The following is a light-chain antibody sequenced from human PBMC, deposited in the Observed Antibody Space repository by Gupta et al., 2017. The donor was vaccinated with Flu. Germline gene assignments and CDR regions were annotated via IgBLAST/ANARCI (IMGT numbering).Light chain of an antibody. Sequence: DIQMTQSPSSLSASVGDRVTITCRASRGIINYLAWYQQKPGKVPQLLIYSASTLLSGVPSRFSGNGSETDFTLTISSLQPEDVATYYCQKYNSAPPTFGQGTKVEIK. CDR1: RGIINY. CDR3: QKYNSAPPT. V-gene: IGKV1-27*01. J-gene: IGKJ1*01. CDR2: SAS.